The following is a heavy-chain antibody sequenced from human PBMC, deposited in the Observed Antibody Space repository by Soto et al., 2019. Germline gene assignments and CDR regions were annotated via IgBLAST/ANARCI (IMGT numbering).Heavy chain of an antibody. CDR1: GYTFTSYG. D-gene: IGHD5-12*01. CDR3: ARIVATILAGPFAFDI. Sequence: QVQLVQSGAEVKKPGASVKVSCKASGYTFTSYGISWVRQAPGQGLEWMGWISAYNGNTNDAQKLQGRVTMTTDTSTSTAYMELRSLRSDDTAVYYCARIVATILAGPFAFDIWGQGTMVTVSS. CDR2: ISAYNGNT. J-gene: IGHJ3*02. V-gene: IGHV1-18*01.